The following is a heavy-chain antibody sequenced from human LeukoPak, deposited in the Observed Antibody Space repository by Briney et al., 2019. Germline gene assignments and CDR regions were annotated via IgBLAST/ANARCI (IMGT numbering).Heavy chain of an antibody. V-gene: IGHV3-66*01. CDR1: GFTVSSNC. CDR2: IYSGGST. D-gene: IGHD5-18*01. CDR3: ATADRYSYGIHYFDY. J-gene: IGHJ4*02. Sequence: PGGSLRLSCAASGFTVSSNCMSWVRQAPGKGLEWVSVIYSGGSTYYADSVKGRFTISRDNSKNTLYLQMNSLRAEDTAVYCCATADRYSYGIHYFDYWGQGTLVTVSS.